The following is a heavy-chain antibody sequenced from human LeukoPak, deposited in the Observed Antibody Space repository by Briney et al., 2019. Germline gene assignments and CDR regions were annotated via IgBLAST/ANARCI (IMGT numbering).Heavy chain of an antibody. Sequence: VASVKVSCKASGYTFTSYDINWGRQATGQGLEWMGWMNPNSGNTGYAQKFQGRVTITRNTSISTAYMELSSLRSEDTAVYYCARLGGSGSYTWFDPWGQGTLVTVSS. CDR2: MNPNSGNT. V-gene: IGHV1-8*03. J-gene: IGHJ5*02. CDR3: ARLGGSGSYTWFDP. D-gene: IGHD3-10*01. CDR1: GYTFTSYD.